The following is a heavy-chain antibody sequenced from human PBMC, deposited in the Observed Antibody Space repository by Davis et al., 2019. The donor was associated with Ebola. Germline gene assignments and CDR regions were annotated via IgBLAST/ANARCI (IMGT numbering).Heavy chain of an antibody. D-gene: IGHD2-2*02. CDR1: GYTFTSYH. J-gene: IGHJ6*02. V-gene: IGHV1-46*01. CDR2: INPSGGST. CDR3: ARELVPAAIPPYYYYGMDV. Sequence: ASVKVSCKASGYTFTSYHIHWVRQAPGQGLEWMGIINPSGGSTSYAQKFQGRVTMTRDTSTSTVYMELSSLRSEDTAVYYCARELVPAAIPPYYYYGMDVWGQGTTVTVSS.